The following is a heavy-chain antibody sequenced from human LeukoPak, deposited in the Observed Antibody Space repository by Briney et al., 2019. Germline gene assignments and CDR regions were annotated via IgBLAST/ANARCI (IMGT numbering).Heavy chain of an antibody. J-gene: IGHJ4*02. CDR1: GFTFSTYS. V-gene: IGHV3-21*01. Sequence: GSLRLSCAASGFTFSTYSGNWIRQAPGKGLEWVSSISDDSNYIFYADSVKGRFTISRDNSKNTLYLQMNSLRAEDTAVYYCAKDLTAMVGGYFDYWGQGTLVTVSS. CDR3: AKDLTAMVGGYFDY. CDR2: ISDDSNYI. D-gene: IGHD5-18*01.